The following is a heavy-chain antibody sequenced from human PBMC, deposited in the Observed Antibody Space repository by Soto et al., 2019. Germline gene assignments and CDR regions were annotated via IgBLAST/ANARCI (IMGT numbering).Heavy chain of an antibody. D-gene: IGHD3-9*01. V-gene: IGHV3-23*01. CDR2: ISGSGGST. Sequence: GGSLRLSCAASGFTFSSYAMSWVRQAPGKGLEWVSAISGSGGSTYYADSVKGRFTISRDNSKNTLYLQMNSLRAEDTAVYYCAKDQNYYDILTGGDAFDICGPGTMVTV. CDR1: GFTFSSYA. J-gene: IGHJ3*02. CDR3: AKDQNYYDILTGGDAFDI.